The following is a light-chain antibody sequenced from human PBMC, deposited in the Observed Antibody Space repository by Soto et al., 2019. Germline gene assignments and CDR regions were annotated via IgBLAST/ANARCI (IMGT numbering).Light chain of an antibody. V-gene: IGLV1-51*01. J-gene: IGLJ3*02. CDR2: ENS. CDR1: NPNIGNNY. Sequence: QSVLTQPPSVSAAPGQKVTISCSGSNPNIGNNYVSWYRQAPGTAPQLLIYENSKRLSGVPYRFSGSKSGTSATLAITGLQTGDEADYYCGTWDSSLIAGVFGGGTKLTVL. CDR3: GTWDSSLIAGV.